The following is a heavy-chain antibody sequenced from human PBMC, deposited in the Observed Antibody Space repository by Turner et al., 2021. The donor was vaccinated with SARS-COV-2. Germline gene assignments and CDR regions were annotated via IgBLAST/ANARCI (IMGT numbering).Heavy chain of an antibody. CDR1: GFTFSTYA. V-gene: IGHV3-64*01. Sequence: VQLVESGGGLVQHGGSVRLSCAASGFTFSTYAMHWVRQDPGKGLEYVSAISSYGGSTYYANSVKGRFTISRDNSKNTLYLQMGSLRAEDMAVYYCARDWRAGNYWGQGTLVTVSS. CDR3: ARDWRAGNY. CDR2: ISSYGGST. D-gene: IGHD3-3*01. J-gene: IGHJ4*02.